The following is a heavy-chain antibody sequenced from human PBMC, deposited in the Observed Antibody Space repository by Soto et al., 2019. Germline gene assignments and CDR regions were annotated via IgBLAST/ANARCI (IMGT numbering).Heavy chain of an antibody. J-gene: IGHJ5*02. CDR3: AREGGPYQSGPAAAYNWFDP. Sequence: SETLSLTCTVSGGSSSSYYWSWIRQPAGKGLEWIWRIYTSGITNYNPSLKSRVTMSVDTSKNQFSLKLRSVTAADTAVYYSAREGGPYQSGPAAAYNWFDPWGQGSLVTVSS. V-gene: IGHV4-4*07. D-gene: IGHD2-2*01. CDR1: GGSSSSYY. CDR2: IYTSGIT.